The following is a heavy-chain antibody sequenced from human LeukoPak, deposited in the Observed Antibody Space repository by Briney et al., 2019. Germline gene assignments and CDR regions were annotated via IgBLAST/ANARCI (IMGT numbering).Heavy chain of an antibody. CDR1: GFTFNSYA. CDR3: AKDSGAYCSGGSCYRGYFHN. CDR2: ITGSGGTT. D-gene: IGHD2-15*01. Sequence: PGESLRLSCAASGFTFNSYAMSWVRQAPGKGLEWVSAITGSGGTTYYADSVKGRFTMSRDNSKNTLYLLMNSLRAEDTAVYHCAKDSGAYCSGGSCYRGYFHNWGQGTLVTVSS. J-gene: IGHJ4*02. V-gene: IGHV3-23*01.